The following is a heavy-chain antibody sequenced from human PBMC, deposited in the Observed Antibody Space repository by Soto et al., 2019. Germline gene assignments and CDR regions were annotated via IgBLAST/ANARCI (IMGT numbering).Heavy chain of an antibody. D-gene: IGHD3-10*01. V-gene: IGHV3-23*01. J-gene: IGHJ4*02. CDR1: GFTFSSYA. Sequence: GGSLRLSCAASGFTFSSYAMGWVRQAPGKGLEWVSTLTRSGTTPYAESVRGRFTISRDNSKNTLYLQMDDLRAEDTAVYYCVREFAPGSPNYDYWGLGNLVTVS. CDR3: VREFAPGSPNYDY. CDR2: LTRSGTT.